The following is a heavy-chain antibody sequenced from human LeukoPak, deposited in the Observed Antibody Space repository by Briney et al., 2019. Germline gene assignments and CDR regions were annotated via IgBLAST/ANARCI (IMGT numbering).Heavy chain of an antibody. CDR3: AKTPGSRPQLLFPFDY. CDR2: ISYDGSNK. V-gene: IGHV3-30*18. CDR1: GFTFSSYG. D-gene: IGHD1-1*01. J-gene: IGHJ4*02. Sequence: GSLRLSCAASGFTFSSYGMHWVRQAPGKGLEWVAVISYDGSNKYYADSVKGRFTISRDNSKNTLYLQMNSLRAEDTALYYCAKTPGSRPQLLFPFDYWGQGTLVTVSS.